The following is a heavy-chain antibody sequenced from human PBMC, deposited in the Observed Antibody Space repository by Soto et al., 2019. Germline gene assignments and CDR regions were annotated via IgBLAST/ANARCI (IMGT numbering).Heavy chain of an antibody. V-gene: IGHV3-15*01. J-gene: IGHJ4*02. CDR1: GFTFSNAW. Sequence: SLRLSCAASGFTFSNAWMSWVRQAPGKGLEWVGRIKSKTDGGTTDYAAPVKGRFTISRDDSKNTLYLQMNSLKTEDTAVYYCAKSSTIGDYFDYWGQGTLVTVSS. CDR2: IKSKTDGGTT. CDR3: AKSSTIGDYFDY. D-gene: IGHD3-3*01.